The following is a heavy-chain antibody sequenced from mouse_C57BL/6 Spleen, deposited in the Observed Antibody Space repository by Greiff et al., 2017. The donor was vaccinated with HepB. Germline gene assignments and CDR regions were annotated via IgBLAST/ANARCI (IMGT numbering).Heavy chain of an antibody. CDR2: IHPNSGST. J-gene: IGHJ4*01. V-gene: IGHV1-64*01. D-gene: IGHD2-5*01. CDR3: ARSYSNYGALYAMDY. Sequence: QVQLQQPGAELVKPGASVKLSCKASGYTFTSYWMHWVKQRPGQGLEWIGMIHPNSGSTNYNEKFKSKATLTVDKSSSTAYMQLSSLTSEDSAVYYCARSYSNYGALYAMDYWGQGTSVTVSS. CDR1: GYTFTSYW.